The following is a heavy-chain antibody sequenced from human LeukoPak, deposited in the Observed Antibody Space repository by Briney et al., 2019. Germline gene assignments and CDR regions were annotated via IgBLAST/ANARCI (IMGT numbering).Heavy chain of an antibody. D-gene: IGHD3-16*02. J-gene: IGHJ4*02. V-gene: IGHV3-30*02. CDR3: AKDTKGDYVWGSYRLFDY. Sequence: GGSLRLSCAASGFTFSSYGMHWVRQAPGKGLEWVAFIRYDGSNKYYADSVKGRFTISRDNSKNTLYLQMNSLRAEDTAVYYCAKDTKGDYVWGSYRLFDYWGQGTLVTVSS. CDR2: IRYDGSNK. CDR1: GFTFSSYG.